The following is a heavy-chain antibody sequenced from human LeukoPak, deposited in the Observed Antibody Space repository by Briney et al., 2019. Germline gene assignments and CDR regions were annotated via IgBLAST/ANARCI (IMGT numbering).Heavy chain of an antibody. D-gene: IGHD4-17*01. CDR3: ARLFWATVTTQYYYYYYMDV. J-gene: IGHJ6*03. CDR2: IYHSGST. Sequence: SETLSLTCAVSGYSISSGYYWGWIRQPPGKGLEWIGSIYHSGSTYYNPSLKSRVTISVDTSKNQFSLKLSSVTAADTAVYYCARLFWATVTTQYYYYYYMDVWGEGTTVTVSS. CDR1: GYSISSGYY. V-gene: IGHV4-38-2*01.